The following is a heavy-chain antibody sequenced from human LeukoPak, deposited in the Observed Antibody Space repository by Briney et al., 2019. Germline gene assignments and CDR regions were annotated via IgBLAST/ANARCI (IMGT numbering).Heavy chain of an antibody. CDR3: ARDLLDY. CDR2: IYSSGST. Sequence: PGGSLRLSCAASGFTVSSNFMSWVRQAPGKGLEWVSVIYSSGSTYYADSVKGRFTISRDNSKNTLYLQMNSLGAEDTAVYYCARDLLDYWGQGTLVSVSS. J-gene: IGHJ4*02. CDR1: GFTVSSNF. V-gene: IGHV3-66*01.